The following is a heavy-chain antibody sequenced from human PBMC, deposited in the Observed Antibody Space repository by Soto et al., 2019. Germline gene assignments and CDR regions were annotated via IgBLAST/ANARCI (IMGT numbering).Heavy chain of an antibody. CDR2: ISTAKGDT. CDR1: GYTFTTYG. V-gene: IGHV1-18*04. D-gene: IGHD1-1*01. Sequence: QVHLVQSAAEVKKPGASVKVSCQASGYTFTTYGLSWVRQAPGQGLEWMGWISTAKGDTNYAQKFQGRVTMTTDASTSTALMELGSLRSNDTAVFYCARAGYTYGSRYFDYCVQGTLLTCSS. J-gene: IGHJ4*02. CDR3: ARAGYTYGSRYFDY.